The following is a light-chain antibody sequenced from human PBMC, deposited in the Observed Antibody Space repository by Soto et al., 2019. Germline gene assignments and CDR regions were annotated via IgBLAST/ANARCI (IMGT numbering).Light chain of an antibody. Sequence: QSVLTQPPSVSGAPGQRVTITCTVSRSNIGAGYDVHWYHQLPGTAPKLLIYANNNRPSGVPDRFSGSKSGTSASLAITGLQAEDEADYYCQSYDSSLSGVFGGGTKLTVL. J-gene: IGLJ2*01. CDR1: RSNIGAGYD. CDR3: QSYDSSLSGV. CDR2: ANN. V-gene: IGLV1-40*01.